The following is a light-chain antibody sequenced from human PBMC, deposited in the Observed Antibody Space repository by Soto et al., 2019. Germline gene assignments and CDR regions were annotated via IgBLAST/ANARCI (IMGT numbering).Light chain of an antibody. J-gene: IGKJ4*01. CDR1: QSVSSR. V-gene: IGKV3-15*01. CDR2: GAF. CDR3: QQYNDWPLT. Sequence: EIVMTQSPATLSMSPGERATRSCRASQSVSSRLAWYQQIPGQAPRLLIYGAFTRATGVPARFSGSGSGTDFTPTISILQSEDFAVYYCQQYNDWPLTFGGGTKVEI.